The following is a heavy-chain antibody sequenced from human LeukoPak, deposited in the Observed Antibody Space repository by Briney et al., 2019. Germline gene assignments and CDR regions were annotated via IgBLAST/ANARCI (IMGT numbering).Heavy chain of an antibody. V-gene: IGHV3-66*01. D-gene: IGHD6-19*01. CDR2: IYSGGST. Sequence: PGGSLRLSCAASGFTVSGYYMSWVRQAPGKGLEWVSVIYSGGSTYYAGSVKGRFTISRDTPKNTLYLQMNSLRAEDTAVYYCARGFPVVAGNFDYWGQGTLVTVSS. J-gene: IGHJ4*02. CDR1: GFTVSGYY. CDR3: ARGFPVVAGNFDY.